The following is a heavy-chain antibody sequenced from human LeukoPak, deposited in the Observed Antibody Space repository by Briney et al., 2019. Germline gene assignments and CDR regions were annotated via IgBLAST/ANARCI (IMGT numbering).Heavy chain of an antibody. V-gene: IGHV1-8*01. CDR3: ARGFKELLWFGELLYVWFDP. D-gene: IGHD3-10*01. Sequence: ASVKVSCKASGYTFTSYDINWVRQATGQGLEWMGWMNPNSGNTGYAQKFQGRVTMTRNTSISTAYMELSSLRSGDTAVYYCARGFKELLWFGELLYVWFDPWGQGTLVTVSS. J-gene: IGHJ5*02. CDR2: MNPNSGNT. CDR1: GYTFTSYD.